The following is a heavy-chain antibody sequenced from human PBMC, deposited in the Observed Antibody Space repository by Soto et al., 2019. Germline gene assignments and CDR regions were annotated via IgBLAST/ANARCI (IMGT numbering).Heavy chain of an antibody. J-gene: IGHJ4*02. CDR3: ARHSGYGPQIDY. V-gene: IGHV4-39*01. Sequence: QLQLQESGPGLVKPSETLSLTCTVSGGSISSSSYYWGWIRQPPGKGLEWIGTNYYSGSTYYNPSLKSRVTISVDTSKNQFSLKLSSVTAADTAVYYCARHSGYGPQIDYWGQGTLVTVSS. CDR1: GGSISSSSYY. CDR2: NYYSGST. D-gene: IGHD5-12*01.